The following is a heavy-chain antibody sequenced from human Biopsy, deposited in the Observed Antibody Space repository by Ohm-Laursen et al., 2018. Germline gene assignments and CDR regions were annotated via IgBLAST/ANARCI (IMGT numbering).Heavy chain of an antibody. V-gene: IGHV1-46*01. CDR3: ARNTGWYGDLYYFDY. D-gene: IGHD6-19*01. CDR2: INPSGSTT. Sequence: GSSVNASRKASGYSFTSYYMHWVRQAPGQGLEWMGMINPSGSTTSYPQIFQGRVTMTRDTSKSTVCMELSSLRSADTAVYFCARNTGWYGDLYYFDYWGQGTLVTVSS. J-gene: IGHJ4*02. CDR1: GYSFTSYY.